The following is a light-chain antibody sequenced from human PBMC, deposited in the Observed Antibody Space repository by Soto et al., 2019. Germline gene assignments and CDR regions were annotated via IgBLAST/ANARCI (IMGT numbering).Light chain of an antibody. V-gene: IGKV3-20*01. CDR1: QSVSSDY. Sequence: SVLTQTPGTLSLSPGERRSVSCRASQSVSSDYLAWYQQKPGQAPRXXIYGASSRATGIPDRFSVNVSGTDFALTIHRLEPDDGAVYDGQQYGKSPLTFGQGTKVDI. J-gene: IGKJ1*01. CDR3: QQYGKSPLT. CDR2: GAS.